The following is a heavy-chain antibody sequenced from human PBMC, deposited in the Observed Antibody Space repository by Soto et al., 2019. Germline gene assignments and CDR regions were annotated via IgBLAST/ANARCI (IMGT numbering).Heavy chain of an antibody. CDR2: INPSGGST. J-gene: IGHJ6*02. Sequence: GASVKVSCKASGYTFNSYYMHWVRQAPGQGLEWMGIINPSGGSTSYAQKFQGRVTMTRDTSTSTVSMELSSLRSEDTAVYYCAREGDFWSGYLVYYYGMDVWGQGTTVTVSS. V-gene: IGHV1-46*02. CDR3: AREGDFWSGYLVYYYGMDV. CDR1: GYTFNSYY. D-gene: IGHD3-3*01.